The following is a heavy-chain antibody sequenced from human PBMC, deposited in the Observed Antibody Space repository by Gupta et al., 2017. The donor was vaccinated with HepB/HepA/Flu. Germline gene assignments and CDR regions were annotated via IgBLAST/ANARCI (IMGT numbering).Heavy chain of an antibody. J-gene: IGHJ6*02. D-gene: IGHD3-10*01. CDR2: INPNSGGT. CDR1: GYTFTGYY. V-gene: IGHV1-2*04. CDR3: ARGDGSGSYSYYYYGMDV. Sequence: QVQLVQSGAEVKKPGASVKVSCKASGYTFTGYYMHWVRQAPGQGLEWMGWINPNSGGTNYAQKFQGWVTMTRDTSISTAYMERSRLRSDDTAVYYCARGDGSGSYSYYYYGMDVWGQGTTVTLSS.